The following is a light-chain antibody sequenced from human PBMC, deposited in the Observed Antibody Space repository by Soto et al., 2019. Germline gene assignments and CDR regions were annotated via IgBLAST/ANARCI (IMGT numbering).Light chain of an antibody. J-gene: IGKJ1*01. Sequence: EIVMTQSPATLSVSPGEGATLSCRASQSASSNLAWYQQNPGQAPRLLIYATSTRANDVPDRFSASGSVTEFTLTISSLQAADFAVYYCQQYYDRPPWTFGQGTKVEI. V-gene: IGKV3-15*01. CDR2: ATS. CDR1: QSASSN. CDR3: QQYYDRPPWT.